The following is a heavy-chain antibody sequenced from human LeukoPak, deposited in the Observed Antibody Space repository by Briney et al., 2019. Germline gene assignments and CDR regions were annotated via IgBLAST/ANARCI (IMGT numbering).Heavy chain of an antibody. Sequence: GGSLRLSCAASGFTFSSYSMNWVRQAPGKGLEWVSVIYSGGSTYYADSVKGRFTISRDNSKNTLYRQMNSLRAEDTAVYYCAREVRSGSYNYFDYWGQGTLVTVSS. CDR1: GFTFSSYS. CDR3: AREVRSGSYNYFDY. CDR2: IYSGGST. V-gene: IGHV3-53*01. J-gene: IGHJ4*02. D-gene: IGHD3-10*01.